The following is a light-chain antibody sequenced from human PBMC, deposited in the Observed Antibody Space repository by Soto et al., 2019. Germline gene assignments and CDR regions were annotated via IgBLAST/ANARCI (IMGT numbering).Light chain of an antibody. CDR1: SSDVGCYNY. Sequence: QSALTQPASVSGSPGQSITISCTGTSSDVGCYNYVSWYQQHPGKAPKLMIYGVSNRPSGVSNRFCGSKSGNTASLTISGLQAEAEADYYCSSYTSSSTPLFGGGTKLNVL. CDR2: GVS. J-gene: IGLJ2*01. V-gene: IGLV2-14*01. CDR3: SSYTSSSTPL.